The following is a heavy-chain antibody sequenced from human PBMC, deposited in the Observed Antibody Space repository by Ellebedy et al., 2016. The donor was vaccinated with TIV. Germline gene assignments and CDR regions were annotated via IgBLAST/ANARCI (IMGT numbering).Heavy chain of an antibody. D-gene: IGHD3-10*01. V-gene: IGHV3-7*03. Sequence: PGGSLRLSCAASGLTFSSHAMSWVRQAPGKGREWVGNIKQDGSEKYYVDSVKGRFTISRDNTKKSLYLQMNTLTAEDTALYYCAKDLYASADYYEIDFWGQGTLVTVSS. J-gene: IGHJ4*02. CDR3: AKDLYASADYYEIDF. CDR2: IKQDGSEK. CDR1: GLTFSSHA.